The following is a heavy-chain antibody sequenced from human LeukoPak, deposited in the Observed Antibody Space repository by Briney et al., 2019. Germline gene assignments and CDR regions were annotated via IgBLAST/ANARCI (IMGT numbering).Heavy chain of an antibody. CDR1: GGSISSGDYY. CDR2: IYYSGST. CDR3: AREWLLESIDY. Sequence: PSETLSLTCTVSGGSISSGDYYWSWVRQPPGKGLEWIGYIYYSGSTYYNPSLKSRVTISVDTSKNQFSLKLSSVTAADTAVYYCAREWLLESIDYWGQGTLVTVSS. D-gene: IGHD3-22*01. J-gene: IGHJ4*02. V-gene: IGHV4-30-4*08.